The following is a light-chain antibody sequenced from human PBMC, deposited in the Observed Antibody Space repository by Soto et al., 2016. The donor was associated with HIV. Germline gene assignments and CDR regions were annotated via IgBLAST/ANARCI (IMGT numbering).Light chain of an antibody. V-gene: IGLV3-21*03. J-gene: IGLJ2*01. CDR1: NIGSKN. Sequence: SYELTQPPSVSVAPGKTARITCGGNNIGSKNVHWYQQKPGRAPVLVVYDDSDRPSGIPERFSGSNFGNTATLTISRVEAGDEADYYCQVWDSSSDHVIFGGGAKLTV. CDR3: QVWDSSSDHVI. CDR2: DDS.